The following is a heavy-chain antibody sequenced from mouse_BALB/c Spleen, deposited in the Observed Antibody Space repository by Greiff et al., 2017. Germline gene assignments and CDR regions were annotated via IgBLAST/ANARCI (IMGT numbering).Heavy chain of an antibody. CDR2: IWAGGST. V-gene: IGHV2-9*02. J-gene: IGHJ3*01. D-gene: IGHD1-1*01. Sequence: QVQLKESGPGLVAPSQSLSITCTVSGFSLTSYGVHWVRQPPGKGLEWLGVIWAGGSTNYNSALMSRLSISKDNSKSQVFLKMNSLQTDDTAMYYCASSYYGSSYEGFAYWGQGTLVTVSA. CDR1: GFSLTSYG. CDR3: ASSYYGSSYEGFAY.